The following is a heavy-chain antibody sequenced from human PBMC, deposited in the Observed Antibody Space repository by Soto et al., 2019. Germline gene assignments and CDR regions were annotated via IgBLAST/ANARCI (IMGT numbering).Heavy chain of an antibody. Sequence: ASVKVSCRASGGTFSSYAISWVRQAPGQGLEWMGGIIPIFGTANYAQKFQGRVTITADESTSTAYMELSSLRSEDTAVYYCASGSESPTSDYLGQGTLVTVSS. D-gene: IGHD1-1*01. CDR1: GGTFSSYA. V-gene: IGHV1-69*13. CDR3: ASGSESPTSDY. CDR2: IIPIFGTA. J-gene: IGHJ4*02.